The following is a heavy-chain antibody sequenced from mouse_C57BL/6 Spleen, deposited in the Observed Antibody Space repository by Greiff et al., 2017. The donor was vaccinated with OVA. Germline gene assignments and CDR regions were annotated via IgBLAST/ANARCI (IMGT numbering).Heavy chain of an antibody. D-gene: IGHD2-5*01. V-gene: IGHV1-61*01. CDR2: IYPSDSET. J-gene: IGHJ1*03. CDR1: GYTFTSYW. Sequence: VQLQQPGAELVRPGSSVKLSCKASGYTFTSYWMDWVKQRPGQGLEWIGNIYPSDSETRYNQKFKDKATLTVDKSSSTAYMQLSSLTSEDSAVYYCARSYSNSWYFDVWGTGTTVTVSS. CDR3: ARSYSNSWYFDV.